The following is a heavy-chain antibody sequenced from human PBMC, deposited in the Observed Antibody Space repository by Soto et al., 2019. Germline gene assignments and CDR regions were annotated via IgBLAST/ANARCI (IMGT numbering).Heavy chain of an antibody. CDR2: VNPSGGHT. Sequence: QVQLMQSGAEVKKHGASVKVSCKASGDTFTDYYIHWVRQAPGQGLEWMGTVNPSGGHTTYAQHFLGRVTMTRDTSTSTLDMELTSLRSEDTAVYYCARGGHVVVVTAALDYWGQGTLVTVSS. CDR3: ARGGHVVVVTAALDY. V-gene: IGHV1-46*01. CDR1: GDTFTDYY. D-gene: IGHD2-21*02. J-gene: IGHJ4*02.